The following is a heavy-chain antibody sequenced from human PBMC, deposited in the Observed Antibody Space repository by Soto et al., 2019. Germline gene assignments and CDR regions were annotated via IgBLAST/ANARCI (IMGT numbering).Heavy chain of an antibody. CDR2: VHRSGGT. CDR3: ARDQGVAAAGITWFDP. CDR1: GDSMNTYH. J-gene: IGHJ5*02. Sequence: PSETLSLTCTVSGDSMNTYHWSWIRQPAGKGLEWIGHVHRSGGTNYNPSLKSRVTMSVDTSKNQFSLRLMSVTAADTAVYYCARDQGVAAAGITWFDPWGQGSRVTVSS. D-gene: IGHD6-13*01. V-gene: IGHV4-4*07.